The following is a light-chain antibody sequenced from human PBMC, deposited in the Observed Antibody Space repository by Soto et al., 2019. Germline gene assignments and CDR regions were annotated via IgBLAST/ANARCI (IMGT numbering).Light chain of an antibody. Sequence: EIVMTQSPATLSVSPGERATLSCRASQSVSSNLAWYQQQPGQAPRLLIYGASTRATGIPARFSGSGSGTEFTLTISSMLSEYFAVYYCQQYYNWPPWTFGQGTKVESK. CDR2: GAS. J-gene: IGKJ1*01. CDR3: QQYYNWPPWT. V-gene: IGKV3-15*01. CDR1: QSVSSN.